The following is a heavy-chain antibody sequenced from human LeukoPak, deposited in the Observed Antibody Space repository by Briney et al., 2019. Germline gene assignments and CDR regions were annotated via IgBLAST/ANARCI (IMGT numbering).Heavy chain of an antibody. V-gene: IGHV1-2*02. D-gene: IGHD2-2*01. J-gene: IGHJ4*02. CDR2: INPNSGGT. CDR3: ARDQGCSSTSCHMDFDY. Sequence: GASVKVSCKASGYTFTGYYMHWVRQAPGQGLEWRVWINPNSGGTKYAQKFQGRVNMTRDTAISTAYMELSRLRSDDTAVYYCARDQGCSSTSCHMDFDYWGQGTLVTVSS. CDR1: GYTFTGYY.